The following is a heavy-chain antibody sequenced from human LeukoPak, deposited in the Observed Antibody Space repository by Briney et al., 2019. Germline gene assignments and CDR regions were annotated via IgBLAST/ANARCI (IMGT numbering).Heavy chain of an antibody. D-gene: IGHD6-13*01. CDR2: ISGYSGNA. Sequence: RASVKVSCNTSGYTFTNFGLTWVRQAPGQGLEWLGWISGYSGNANYAQKFQDRVVMTTDRSTGTAYMELRSLRSDDTAVYYCARVVRGGIHRIADASYYFDYWGQGTLVTVSS. CDR1: GYTFTNFG. V-gene: IGHV1-18*01. CDR3: ARVVRGGIHRIADASYYFDY. J-gene: IGHJ4*02.